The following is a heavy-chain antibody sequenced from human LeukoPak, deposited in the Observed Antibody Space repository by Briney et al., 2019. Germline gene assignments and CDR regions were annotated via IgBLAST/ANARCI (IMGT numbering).Heavy chain of an antibody. CDR2: INHSGST. V-gene: IGHV4-34*01. CDR1: GDSISGYY. Sequence: SETLSLTCTVSGDSISGYYWSWIRQPPGKGLEWIGEINHSGSTNYNPSLKSRVTISVDTSKNQFSLKLSSVTAADTAVYYCARAARGGSGWYLYYYGMDVWGQGTTVTVSS. D-gene: IGHD6-19*01. CDR3: ARAARGGSGWYLYYYGMDV. J-gene: IGHJ6*02.